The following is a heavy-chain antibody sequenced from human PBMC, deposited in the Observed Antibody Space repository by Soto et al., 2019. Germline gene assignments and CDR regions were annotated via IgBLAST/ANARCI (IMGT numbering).Heavy chain of an antibody. CDR2: ISAYNTNT. J-gene: IGHJ4*02. CDR1: GYTFTSYH. CDR3: ARDTPPTDY. Sequence: QVQLVQSGAEVKKPGASVKVSCKTSGYTFTSYHISWVRQAPGQGLEWMGWISAYNTNTNYAQKFPGRVPMTTDTLTSTAYMELRSLRSDDTAVYYCARDTPPTDYWGQGTLVTVSS. V-gene: IGHV1-18*01.